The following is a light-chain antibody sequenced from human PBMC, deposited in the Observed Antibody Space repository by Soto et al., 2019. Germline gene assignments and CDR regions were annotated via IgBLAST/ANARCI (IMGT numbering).Light chain of an antibody. Sequence: EIVLTQSPVXLXLSPGERATLSCRASQSVSSTLLTWYQQKPGQAPRLLIYGVSSRATGIPDRFSGSGSGTDFTLTISRLEPEDFAVYFCQHYGDSSWTFGQGTRVEIK. J-gene: IGKJ1*01. V-gene: IGKV3-20*01. CDR3: QHYGDSSWT. CDR2: GVS. CDR1: QSVSSTL.